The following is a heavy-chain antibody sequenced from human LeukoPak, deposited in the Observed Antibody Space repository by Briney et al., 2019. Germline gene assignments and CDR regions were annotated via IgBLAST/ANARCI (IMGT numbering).Heavy chain of an antibody. CDR2: IHPSTGNP. CDR1: GYTFTNYA. V-gene: IGHV7-4-1*02. Sequence: ASVKVSCKASGYTFTNYAMNWVRQAPGQGLEWMGWIHPSTGNPTYAQGFTGRFVFSLDTSLTTTYLQISSLEAEDTAVYYCARVGNRETPPNDAFDIWGQGTMVTVSS. J-gene: IGHJ3*02. CDR3: ARVGNRETPPNDAFDI. D-gene: IGHD1-14*01.